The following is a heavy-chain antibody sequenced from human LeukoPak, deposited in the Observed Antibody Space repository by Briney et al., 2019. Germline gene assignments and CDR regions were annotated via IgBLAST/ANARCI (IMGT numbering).Heavy chain of an antibody. J-gene: IGHJ2*01. D-gene: IGHD3-3*01. Sequence: TLSLTCTVSGGSISRGDYYWSWIRQHPGKGLEWIGYNYYNGSAYYNPSLKSRVTMSVDTSNNQFSLKLSSVTAANTAVYYCATAILTPSGYVWHFDVWGRGTLVTVSS. CDR3: ATAILTPSGYVWHFDV. CDR2: NYYNGSA. V-gene: IGHV4-31*03. CDR1: GGSISRGDYY.